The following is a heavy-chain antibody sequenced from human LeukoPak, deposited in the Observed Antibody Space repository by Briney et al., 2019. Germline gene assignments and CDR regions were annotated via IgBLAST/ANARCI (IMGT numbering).Heavy chain of an antibody. J-gene: IGHJ2*01. CDR1: GGSISSYY. CDR3: AREGFEYDSSGHGKVWYFDL. V-gene: IGHV4-59*01. D-gene: IGHD3-22*01. CDR2: TYYSGST. Sequence: PSETLSLTCPVAGGSISSYYCGWIRQPPGRGLEWIGYTYYSGSTNYNPSLKSEVTISVDTSKNQFSLKRGSGTAADTPGFSCAREGFEYDSSGHGKVWYFDLWGRGTLVTVSS.